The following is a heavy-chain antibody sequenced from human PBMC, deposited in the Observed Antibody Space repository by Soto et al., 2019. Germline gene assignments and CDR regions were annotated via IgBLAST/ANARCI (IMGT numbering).Heavy chain of an antibody. Sequence: ASVKVSCKTSGYIFTSYGISWVRQAPGQGLEWMGWISAYNGNTNYAQKLQGRVTMTTDTSTSTAYMELSSLRSEDTAVYYCASSYSNYALIDYYYYGMDVWGQGTTVTVSS. V-gene: IGHV1-18*01. CDR3: ASSYSNYALIDYYYYGMDV. CDR1: GYIFTSYG. CDR2: ISAYNGNT. D-gene: IGHD4-4*01. J-gene: IGHJ6*02.